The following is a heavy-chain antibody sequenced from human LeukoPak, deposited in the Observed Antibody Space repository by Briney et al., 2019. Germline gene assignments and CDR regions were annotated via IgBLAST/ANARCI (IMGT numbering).Heavy chain of an antibody. J-gene: IGHJ5*02. V-gene: IGHV1-8*03. Sequence: ASVKVSCKASGYTFTSYDINWVRQSTGQGLEWMGWINPNSGNTGYAQKFQGRVTITRNTSISTAYMELSSLRSEDTAVYYCARAQDPLPFDPWGQGTLVTVSS. D-gene: IGHD5/OR15-5a*01. CDR3: ARAQDPLPFDP. CDR2: INPNSGNT. CDR1: GYTFTSYD.